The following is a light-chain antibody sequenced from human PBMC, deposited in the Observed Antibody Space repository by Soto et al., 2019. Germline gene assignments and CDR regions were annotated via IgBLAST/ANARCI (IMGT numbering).Light chain of an antibody. CDR1: QSVSSN. CDR3: QQYHNWPPL. V-gene: IGKV3-15*01. Sequence: EIVMTQSPATLSVSPGERATLSCRASQSVSSNLAWYQQKPGQAPRLLIYGASTRATGIPARFSGSGSGTEFTLTISSLQSEDFAVYYCQQYHNWPPLFCPGTKVDIK. CDR2: GAS. J-gene: IGKJ3*01.